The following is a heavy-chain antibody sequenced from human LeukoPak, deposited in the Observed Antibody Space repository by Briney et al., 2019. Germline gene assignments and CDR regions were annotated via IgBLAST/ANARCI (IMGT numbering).Heavy chain of an antibody. CDR2: IYYSGST. CDR3: ARQLYNWFDP. D-gene: IGHD2/OR15-2a*01. Sequence: PSETLSLTCTVSGGSISSYYWSWIRQPPGKGLEWIGYIYYSGSTNYNPSLKSRVTISVDTSKNQFSLKLSSVTAADTAVYYCARQLYNWFDPWGQGTLVTVSS. V-gene: IGHV4-59*08. J-gene: IGHJ5*02. CDR1: GGSISSYY.